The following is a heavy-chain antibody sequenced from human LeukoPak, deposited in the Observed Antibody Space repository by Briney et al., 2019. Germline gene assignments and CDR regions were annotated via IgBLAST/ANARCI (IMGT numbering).Heavy chain of an antibody. CDR1: GGTFSSYA. Sequence: SVKVSCKASGGTFSSYAISWVRQAPGQGLEWMGGIIPIFGTANYAQKFQGRVTITADESTSTAYMELSSLRSEDTAVYYCARAPAEYYDSTFRYWGQGALVTVSS. CDR3: ARAPAEYYDSTFRY. V-gene: IGHV1-69*13. CDR2: IIPIFGTA. D-gene: IGHD3-22*01. J-gene: IGHJ4*02.